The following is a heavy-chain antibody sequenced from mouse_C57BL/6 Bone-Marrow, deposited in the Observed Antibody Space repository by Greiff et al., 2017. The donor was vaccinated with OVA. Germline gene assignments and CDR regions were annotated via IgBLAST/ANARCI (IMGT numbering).Heavy chain of an antibody. V-gene: IGHV1-61*01. CDR3: AKQGYYYGSFYYFDY. D-gene: IGHD1-1*01. CDR2: IYPSDSET. J-gene: IGHJ2*01. CDR1: GYTFTSYW. Sequence: QVQLQQSGAELVMPGSSVKLSCKASGYTFTSYWMDWVKQRPGQGLEWIVNIYPSDSETHYNQKFKDKATLTVDKSSSTAYMQLSSLTSEDSAVYYCAKQGYYYGSFYYFDYWGQGTTLTVSS.